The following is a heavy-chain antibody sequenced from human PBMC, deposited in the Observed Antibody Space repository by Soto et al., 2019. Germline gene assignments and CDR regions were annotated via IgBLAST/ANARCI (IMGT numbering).Heavy chain of an antibody. J-gene: IGHJ5*01. CDR1: GYYYTGYH. CDR3: SKDRVRIPTRRYWFDP. CDR2: VNPNRGGT. V-gene: IGHV1-2*02. D-gene: IGHD6-6*01. Sequence: ASVQVSCKASGYYYTGYHIYWVRQAPGQGQELMVLVNPNRGGTTYAQMVQGRVTMTRYTSIGTAYLELNRLRSNDTAVYYCSKDRVRIPTRRYWFDPWGQGTLVTVSS.